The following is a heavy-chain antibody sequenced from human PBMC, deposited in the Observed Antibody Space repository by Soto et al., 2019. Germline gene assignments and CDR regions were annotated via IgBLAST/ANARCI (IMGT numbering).Heavy chain of an antibody. J-gene: IGHJ5*01. Sequence: QITLKESGPTLVKPTQTLTLTCSFSGFSLSTIGGAVGWIRQPPGKALEFLALVFWDDDKRYNPSLKSRLTITQDTSKNQVVLTMTNMDTVDTASYYCAHGFRGSGSYTGDRFDSWGQGTLVIVSS. CDR1: GFSLSTIGGA. CDR2: VFWDDDK. D-gene: IGHD3-10*01. V-gene: IGHV2-5*02. CDR3: AHGFRGSGSYTGDRFDS.